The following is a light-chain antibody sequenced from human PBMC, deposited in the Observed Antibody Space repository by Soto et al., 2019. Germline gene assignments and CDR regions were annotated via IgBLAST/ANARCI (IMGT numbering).Light chain of an antibody. V-gene: IGLV2-14*01. J-gene: IGLJ1*01. CDR2: DVS. CDR1: SSDVGGYNY. CDR3: NSYTSSGTGV. Sequence: QSALTQPASVSGSPGQSITISCTGTSSDVGGYNYVSWYQQHPGKAPKLMIYDVSNRPSGVSNRFACSKSGNTASLTIPRLKPEDEADYYCNSYTSSGTGVFGTRTKLTVL.